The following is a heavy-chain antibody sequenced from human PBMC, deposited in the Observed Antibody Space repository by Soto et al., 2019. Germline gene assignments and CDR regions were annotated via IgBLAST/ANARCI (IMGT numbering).Heavy chain of an antibody. D-gene: IGHD4-17*01. Sequence: GGSLRLSCAASGFTFSNAWMSWVRQAPGKGLEWVGRIKSKTDSRTTDYAARVNGRFTISRDSSLFPQYLKMNSLKTEVTDVYYCTTARGTYGAEYIQHWGQGTLVTVSS. V-gene: IGHV3-15*01. CDR3: TTARGTYGAEYIQH. CDR2: IKSKTDSRTT. J-gene: IGHJ1*01. CDR1: GFTFSNAW.